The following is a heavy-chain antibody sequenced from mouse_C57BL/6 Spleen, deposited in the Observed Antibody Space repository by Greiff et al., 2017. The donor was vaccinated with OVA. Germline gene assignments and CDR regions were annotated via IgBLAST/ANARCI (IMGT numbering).Heavy chain of an antibody. Sequence: VKLQESGPELVKPGASVKISCKASGYAFSSSWMNWVKQRPGKGLEWIGRIYPGDGDTNYNGKFKGKATLTADKSSSTAYMQLSSLTSEDSAVYFCARELGGAAWFAYWGQGTLVTVSA. J-gene: IGHJ3*01. CDR3: ARELGGAAWFAY. D-gene: IGHD1-1*02. CDR1: GYAFSSSW. V-gene: IGHV1-82*01. CDR2: IYPGDGDT.